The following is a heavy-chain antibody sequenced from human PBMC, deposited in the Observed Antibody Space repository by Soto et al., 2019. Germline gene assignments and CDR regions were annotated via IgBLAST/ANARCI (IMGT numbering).Heavy chain of an antibody. Sequence: PSETMALTCGVSGGSISSYYWSWIRQPPGKGLEWIGYIYYSGSTNYNPSLKSRVTISVDTSKNQFSLKLSSVTAADTAVYYCAGGRDGYNSYFDYWGQGTLVTVSS. CDR2: IYYSGST. D-gene: IGHD5-12*01. V-gene: IGHV4-59*01. J-gene: IGHJ4*02. CDR3: AGGRDGYNSYFDY. CDR1: GGSISSYY.